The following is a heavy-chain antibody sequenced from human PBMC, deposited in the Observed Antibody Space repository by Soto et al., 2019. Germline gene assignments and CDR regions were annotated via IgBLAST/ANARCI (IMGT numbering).Heavy chain of an antibody. J-gene: IGHJ6*02. D-gene: IGHD2-2*01. CDR3: ARGGIVVVPAAIYYYGMDV. CDR2: IYYSGST. CDR1: GGSVSGGSYY. Sequence: SETPSLTCTVSGGSVSGGSYYWSWIRQPPGKGLEWIGYIYYSGSTNYNPSLKSRVTISVDTSKNQFSLKLSSVTAADTAVYYCARGGIVVVPAAIYYYGMDVWGQGTTVTVSS. V-gene: IGHV4-61*01.